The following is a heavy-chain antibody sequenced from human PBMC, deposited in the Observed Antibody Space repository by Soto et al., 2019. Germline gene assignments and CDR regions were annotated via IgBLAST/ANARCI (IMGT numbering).Heavy chain of an antibody. CDR1: GFTFSNAW. CDR2: IKSKTDGGTT. J-gene: IGHJ6*03. D-gene: IGHD3-10*01. Sequence: GGSLRLSCAASGFTFSNAWMSWVRQAPGKGLEWVGRIKSKTDGGTTDYAAPVKGRFTISRDDSKNTLYLQMNSLKTEDTAVYYCTTVSLLWFGELFTYYYYYMDVWGKGTTVTVSS. V-gene: IGHV3-15*01. CDR3: TTVSLLWFGELFTYYYYYMDV.